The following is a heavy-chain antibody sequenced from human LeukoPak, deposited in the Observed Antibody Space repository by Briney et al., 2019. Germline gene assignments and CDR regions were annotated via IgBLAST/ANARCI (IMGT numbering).Heavy chain of an antibody. D-gene: IGHD1-14*01. Sequence: EGSLRLSCAASGFTFSSYGMHWVRQAPGKGLEWVAVISYDGSNKYYADSVKGRFTISRDNSKNTLYLQMNSLRAEDTAVYYCASGHRGAGMTKTTPFDHWGQGTLVTVSS. CDR2: ISYDGSNK. CDR3: ASGHRGAGMTKTTPFDH. V-gene: IGHV3-30*03. CDR1: GFTFSSYG. J-gene: IGHJ4*02.